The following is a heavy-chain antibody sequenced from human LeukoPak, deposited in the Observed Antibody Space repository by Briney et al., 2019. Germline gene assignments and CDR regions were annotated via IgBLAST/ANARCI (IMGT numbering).Heavy chain of an antibody. J-gene: IGHJ4*02. V-gene: IGHV4-61*09. CDR2: INHSGST. D-gene: IGHD3-3*01. Sequence: PSQTLSLTCTVSGGSISSGSYFWSWIRQPAGKGLEWIGEINHSGSTNYNPSLKSRVTISVDTSKNQFSLKLSSVTAADTAVYYCARGRWPIFGYVDYWGQGTLVTVSS. CDR3: ARGRWPIFGYVDY. CDR1: GGSISSGSYF.